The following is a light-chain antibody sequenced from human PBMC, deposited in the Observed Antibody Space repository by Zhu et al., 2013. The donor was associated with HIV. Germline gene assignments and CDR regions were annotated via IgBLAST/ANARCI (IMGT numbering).Light chain of an antibody. Sequence: QSVLTQPPSVSAAPGQKVTISCSGSSSNVGINFVSWYQQFPGSVPKLLIYDNDNRPSDTSARFSGSKSGTSATLVITELRTGDEADFYCGSWDSSLFVFVFGTGTRVTVL. CDR1: SSNVGINF. J-gene: IGLJ1*01. CDR2: DND. CDR3: GSWDSSLFVFV. V-gene: IGLV1-51*01.